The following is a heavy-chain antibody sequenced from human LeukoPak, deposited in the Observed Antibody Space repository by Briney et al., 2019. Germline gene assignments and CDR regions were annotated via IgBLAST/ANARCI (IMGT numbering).Heavy chain of an antibody. CDR3: ARDRAPRYYYDSGPPTVFDY. CDR2: INPSGGST. CDR1: GYTFTSYY. D-gene: IGHD3-22*01. J-gene: IGHJ4*02. Sequence: ASVKVSCKASGYTFTSYYMHWVRQAPGQGLEWMGIINPSGGSTSYAQKFQGRVTMTRERAKRTVYMEVSRRRSGDTAVYYCARDRAPRYYYDSGPPTVFDYWGQGTLVTVSS. V-gene: IGHV1-46*01.